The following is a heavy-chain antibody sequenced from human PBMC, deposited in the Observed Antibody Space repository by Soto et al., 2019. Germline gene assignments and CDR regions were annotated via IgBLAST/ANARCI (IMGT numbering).Heavy chain of an antibody. CDR2: ISGSGDAT. J-gene: IGHJ4*02. CDR3: HGYGY. D-gene: IGHD5-18*01. Sequence: PGGSLRLSCAASGFTFTNYAISWVRQAPGKGLEWVSAISGSGDATYYADSVKGRFIISRDISKNILYLQMNILRAEDTAVYYCHGYGYWGQGTLVTVSS. CDR1: GFTFTNYA. V-gene: IGHV3-23*01.